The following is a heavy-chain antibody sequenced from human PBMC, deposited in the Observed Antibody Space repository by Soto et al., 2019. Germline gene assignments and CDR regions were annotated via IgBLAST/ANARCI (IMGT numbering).Heavy chain of an antibody. J-gene: IGHJ4*02. CDR3: ARGQWLDPN. Sequence: QVQLQQWGAGLLKPSETLSLTCAVYGGPFSGHYWSWIRQPPGKGLEWIGDINHSGNTNYNPSLNSRVTISIDTSMNQLSLNLRSVTAADTAVNYCARGQWLDPNWGQGPLVTVSS. CDR2: INHSGNT. V-gene: IGHV4-34*01. CDR1: GGPFSGHY. D-gene: IGHD6-19*01.